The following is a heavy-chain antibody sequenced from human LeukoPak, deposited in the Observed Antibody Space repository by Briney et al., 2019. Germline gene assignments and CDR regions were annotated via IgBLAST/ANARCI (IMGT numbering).Heavy chain of an antibody. J-gene: IGHJ4*02. CDR2: INHSGST. CDR1: GGSFSGYY. CDR3: ARVMYSSSSSIDS. V-gene: IGHV4-34*01. Sequence: ASETLSLTCAVYGGSFSGYYWSWISRPPGKGLEWIGEINHSGSTNYNPSLKSRVTISVDTSKNQFSLKLSSVTAADTAVYYCARVMYSSSSSIDSWGQGTLVTVSS. D-gene: IGHD6-6*01.